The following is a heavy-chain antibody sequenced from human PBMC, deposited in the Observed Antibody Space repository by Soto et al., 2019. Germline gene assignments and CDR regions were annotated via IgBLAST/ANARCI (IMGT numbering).Heavy chain of an antibody. J-gene: IGHJ4*02. Sequence: GGSLRLSCAASGFTFSSYAMSWVRQAPGKGLEWVSAISGSGGSTYYADSVKGRFTISRDNSKNTLYLQMNSLRAEATAVYYCANAHYYDSSGYYVDYWGQGTLVTVSS. D-gene: IGHD3-22*01. CDR3: ANAHYYDSSGYYVDY. CDR2: ISGSGGST. V-gene: IGHV3-23*01. CDR1: GFTFSSYA.